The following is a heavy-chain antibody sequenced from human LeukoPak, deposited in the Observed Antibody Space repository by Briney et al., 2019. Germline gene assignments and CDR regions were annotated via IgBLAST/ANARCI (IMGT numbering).Heavy chain of an antibody. D-gene: IGHD3-3*01. V-gene: IGHV4-39*07. CDR1: GGSISSSSYY. J-gene: IGHJ4*02. CDR2: IYYSGST. Sequence: SETLSLTCTVSGGSISSSSYYWGWIRQPPGKGLEWIGSIYYSGSTYYNPSLKSRVTISVDTSKNQFSLKLSSVTAADTAVYYCARANSDFWSGYTETAFDYWGQGTLVTVSS. CDR3: ARANSDFWSGYTETAFDY.